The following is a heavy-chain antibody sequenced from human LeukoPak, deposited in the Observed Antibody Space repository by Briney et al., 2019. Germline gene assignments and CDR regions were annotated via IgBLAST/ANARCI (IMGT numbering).Heavy chain of an antibody. CDR1: EFAFSNYW. Sequence: GGSLRLSCAVSEFAFSNYWMTWVRQAPGKGLEWVSGISWNSGSIGYADSVKGRFTISRDNAKNSLYLQMNSLRAEDTALYYCAKALMTTVTPGDAFDIWGQGTMVTVSS. CDR3: AKALMTTVTPGDAFDI. J-gene: IGHJ3*02. CDR2: ISWNSGSI. D-gene: IGHD4-17*01. V-gene: IGHV3-9*01.